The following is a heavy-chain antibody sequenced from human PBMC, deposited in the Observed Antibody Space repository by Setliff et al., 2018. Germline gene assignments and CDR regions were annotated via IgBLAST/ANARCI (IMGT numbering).Heavy chain of an antibody. J-gene: IGHJ4*02. CDR1: GFTFSDSG. Sequence: GGSLRLSCESSGFTFSDSGMQWVRQAPGRGLEWVAFLRSDGTPRYQSDSMRARFTISRNNVRSSLFLQMNSLRVEDKAVYYCAREPWQQLVVDYWGQGALVTAPQ. CDR2: LRSDGTPR. V-gene: IGHV3-30*02. CDR3: AREPWQQLVVDY. D-gene: IGHD6-13*01.